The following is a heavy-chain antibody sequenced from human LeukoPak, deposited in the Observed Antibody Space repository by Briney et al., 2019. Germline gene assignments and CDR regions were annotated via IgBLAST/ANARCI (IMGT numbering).Heavy chain of an antibody. D-gene: IGHD2-21*02. J-gene: IGHJ3*02. V-gene: IGHV3-23*01. CDR2: SESGGAA. CDR3: AKDLVVVTPSGILDI. Sequence: GRSLRLSCAASGFTYSIYAMTWVRQAPGKGLEWVSTSESGGAAYYADSVKGRFAISRDNSKNTLFLHMNSLRAEDTAVYFCAKDLVVVTPSGILDIWGQGTRVTVSS. CDR1: GFTYSIYA.